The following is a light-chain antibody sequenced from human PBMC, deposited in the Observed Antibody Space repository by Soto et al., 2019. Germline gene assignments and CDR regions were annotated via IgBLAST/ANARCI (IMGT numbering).Light chain of an antibody. CDR1: NNDVGGYNY. Sequence: QSVLTQPRSVSGSPGQSVTISCTGTNNDVGGYNYVSWYQQHPGKAPKVIIHDVTKRPSGVPDRFSGSKSGNTASLTVSGLQAEDEADYYCCSFAGGYSHFGLGTGTKVTVL. CDR2: DVT. J-gene: IGLJ1*01. CDR3: CSFAGGYSHFG. V-gene: IGLV2-11*01.